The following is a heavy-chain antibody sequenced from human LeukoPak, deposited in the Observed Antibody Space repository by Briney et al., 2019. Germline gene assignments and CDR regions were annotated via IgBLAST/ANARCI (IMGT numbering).Heavy chain of an antibody. J-gene: IGHJ4*02. CDR3: ARQSRDGSKTRGYYFDY. CDR2: IYPADSDT. Sequence: GGSLQISFKASGYRFTSYWIGWVRPMPGKGVGWMGIIYPADSDTTYSPSFQGQVTISADKSINTVYLQWSSLKASDTAMYYCARQSRDGSKTRGYYFDYWGQGTLVTVSS. D-gene: IGHD3-10*01. V-gene: IGHV5-51*01. CDR1: GYRFTSYW.